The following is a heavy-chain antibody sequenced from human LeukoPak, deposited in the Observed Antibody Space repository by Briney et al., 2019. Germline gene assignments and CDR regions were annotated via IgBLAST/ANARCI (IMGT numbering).Heavy chain of an antibody. CDR3: ARDCGGDCSDAFDI. V-gene: IGHV3-53*01. CDR1: GFTVSSNY. Sequence: PGGSLRLSCAASGFTVSSNYMSWVRQGPGKGLEWGSVIYSGGSTYYADSVMGRFTISRDNSKNTLYLQMNSLRAEDTAVYYCARDCGGDCSDAFDIWGQGTMVTVSS. J-gene: IGHJ3*02. D-gene: IGHD2-21*02. CDR2: IYSGGST.